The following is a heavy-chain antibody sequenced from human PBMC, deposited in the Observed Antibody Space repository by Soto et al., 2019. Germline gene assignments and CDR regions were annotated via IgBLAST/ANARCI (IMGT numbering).Heavy chain of an antibody. J-gene: IGHJ4*02. CDR2: IHSSGST. CDR3: ARDFPQFGYLIRSYYFDY. V-gene: IGHV4-4*07. D-gene: IGHD2-15*01. Sequence: SETLSLTCTVSGASMNSYHRSWIRQPAGKGLEWIGHIHSSGSTNYNPSLKSRVTMSVDTSKNQFSLRLMSLTAADTAVYYCARDFPQFGYLIRSYYFDYWGQGALVTVSS. CDR1: GASMNSYH.